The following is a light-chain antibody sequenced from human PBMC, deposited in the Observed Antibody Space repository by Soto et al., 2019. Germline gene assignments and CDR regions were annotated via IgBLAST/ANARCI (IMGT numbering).Light chain of an antibody. J-gene: IGKJ4*01. CDR2: DAS. CDR3: QQSYSTPLT. Sequence: AIQLTQSPSSLSASVGDRVTITCRASQGISSALAWYQQKPGKAPKLLIYDASSLESGVPSRFSGSGSGTEFTLTISSLQPDDFATYYCQQSYSTPLTFGGGTKVDIK. CDR1: QGISSA. V-gene: IGKV1-13*02.